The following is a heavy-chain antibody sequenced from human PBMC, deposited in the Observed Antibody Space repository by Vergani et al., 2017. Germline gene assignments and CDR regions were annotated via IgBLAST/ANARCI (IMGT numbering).Heavy chain of an antibody. CDR1: GFTFDDYA. Sequence: EVQLVESGGGLVQPGRSLRLSCAASGFTFDDYAMHWVRQAPGKGLEWVSGISWNSGSIGYADSVKGRFTISRDNAKNSLYLQMNSLRAEDTALYYCAKATLYSSGFDYWGQGTLVTVSS. D-gene: IGHD3-22*01. CDR2: ISWNSGSI. CDR3: AKATLYSSGFDY. J-gene: IGHJ4*02. V-gene: IGHV3-9*01.